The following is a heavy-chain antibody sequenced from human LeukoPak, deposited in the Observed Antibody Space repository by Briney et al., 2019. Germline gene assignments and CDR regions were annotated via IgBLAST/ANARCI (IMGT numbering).Heavy chain of an antibody. J-gene: IGHJ4*02. Sequence: SQTLSLTCAISGDSVSSNSAAWNWIRQSPSRGLEWLGRTYYRSKRFNNYAVSVTGRITINLDTSKNQFSLQLNSVTPEDTAVYYCAREGEVGTTSFCFDCWGQGTLVIVSS. V-gene: IGHV6-1*01. CDR2: TYYRSKRFN. CDR1: GDSVSSNSAA. D-gene: IGHD1-26*01. CDR3: AREGEVGTTSFCFDC.